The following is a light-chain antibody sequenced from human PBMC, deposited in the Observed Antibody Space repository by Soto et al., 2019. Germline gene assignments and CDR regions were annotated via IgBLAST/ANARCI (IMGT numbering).Light chain of an antibody. Sequence: EIVMTQSPATLSVSPGESATLSCRASQSVSSNLAWYQQKPGQAPRLLIYGGSTRATGIPARFSGSGSGIEFTLTISSLQSEDFAVSYCQQYNRWPLTFGGGTKVEIK. CDR3: QQYNRWPLT. V-gene: IGKV3D-15*01. J-gene: IGKJ4*01. CDR1: QSVSSN. CDR2: GGS.